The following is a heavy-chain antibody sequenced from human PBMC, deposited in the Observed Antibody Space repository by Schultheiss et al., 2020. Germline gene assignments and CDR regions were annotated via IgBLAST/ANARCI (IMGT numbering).Heavy chain of an antibody. CDR3: ARDYIVVVPAAIGGAYYYYYMDV. CDR1: GGSISSYY. Sequence: SETLSLTCTVSGGSISSYYWSWIRQPPGKGLEWIGRIYTSGSTNYNPSLKSRVTISVDTSKNQFSLKLSSVTAADTAVYYCARDYIVVVPAAIGGAYYYYYMDVWGKGTTVTVSS. CDR2: IYTSGST. J-gene: IGHJ6*03. V-gene: IGHV4-4*08. D-gene: IGHD2-2*01.